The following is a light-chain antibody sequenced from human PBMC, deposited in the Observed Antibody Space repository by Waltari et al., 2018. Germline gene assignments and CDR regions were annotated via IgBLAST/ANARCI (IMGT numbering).Light chain of an antibody. Sequence: VLTQSPDSLSLSPGERATLSCRASQSLTKRDIAWYQQKHGQAPRLIIYGASSRAAGIPDRFSGSGSGTDVTLTISRLEPEDFAVYYCQQYGSSVMYTFGQGTMLEIK. V-gene: IGKV3-20*01. CDR3: QQYGSSVMYT. CDR2: GAS. J-gene: IGKJ2*01. CDR1: QSLTKRD.